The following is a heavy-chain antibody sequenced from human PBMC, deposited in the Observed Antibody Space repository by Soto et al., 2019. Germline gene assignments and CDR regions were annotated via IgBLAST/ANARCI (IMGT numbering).Heavy chain of an antibody. D-gene: IGHD3-10*01. CDR3: ATRSPAFDY. CDR2: ISTDKGNT. CDR1: GYTFTTFG. J-gene: IGHJ4*02. Sequence: ASVKVSCKTSGYTFTTFGISWVRQAPGQGLEWMGWISTDKGNTNYAQKFQGRVTMTTDTSTSTAYMELRSLSSDDTAVYYCATRSPAFDYWGQGILVTISS. V-gene: IGHV1-18*01.